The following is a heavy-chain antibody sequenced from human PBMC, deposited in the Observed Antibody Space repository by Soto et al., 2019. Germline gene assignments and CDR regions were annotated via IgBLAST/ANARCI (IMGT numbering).Heavy chain of an antibody. CDR2: IAYDGSNK. Sequence: GGSLRLSCAASGFTFSSYAMHWVRQAPGKGLEWVAVIAYDGSNKNYADSVKGRFTISRDNSKNTLFVQMGSLRAEDTAVYYCAGAPQYYFGSGAEFDYWGQGTLVTVSS. CDR1: GFTFSSYA. V-gene: IGHV3-30-3*01. D-gene: IGHD3-10*01. J-gene: IGHJ4*02. CDR3: AGAPQYYFGSGAEFDY.